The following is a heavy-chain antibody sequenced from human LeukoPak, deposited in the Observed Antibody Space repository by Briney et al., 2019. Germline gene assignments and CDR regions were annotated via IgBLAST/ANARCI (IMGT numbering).Heavy chain of an antibody. Sequence: SETLSLTCTVSGGSMSSYYWSWIRLPPGKGLEWIGYIYYSGSTNYNPSLKSRVTISVDTSKNQFSLKLSSVTAADTAVYYCARVLVGMATIGIFDYWGQGTLVTVSS. CDR1: GGSMSSYY. D-gene: IGHD5-24*01. V-gene: IGHV4-59*01. CDR3: ARVLVGMATIGIFDY. CDR2: IYYSGST. J-gene: IGHJ4*02.